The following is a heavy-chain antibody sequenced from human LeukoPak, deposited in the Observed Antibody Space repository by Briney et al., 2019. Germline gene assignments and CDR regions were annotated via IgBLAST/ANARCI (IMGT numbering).Heavy chain of an antibody. D-gene: IGHD1-14*01. Sequence: PSQTLSLTCAVSGGSISSGGYSWSWIRQPPGKGLEWIGYIYHSGSTYYNPSLKSRVTISVDRSKNQFSLKLSSVTAADTAVYYCARPQGEPRDAFDIWGQGTMVTVSS. J-gene: IGHJ3*02. CDR3: ARPQGEPRDAFDI. CDR1: GGSISSGGYS. V-gene: IGHV4-30-2*01. CDR2: IYHSGST.